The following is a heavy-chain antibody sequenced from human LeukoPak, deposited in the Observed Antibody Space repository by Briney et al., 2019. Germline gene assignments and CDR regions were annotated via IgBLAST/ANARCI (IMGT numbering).Heavy chain of an antibody. V-gene: IGHV1-69*13. CDR2: IIPIFGTA. CDR1: GGTFSSYA. Sequence: SVKVSCKASGGTFSSYAISWVRQAPGQGLEWMGGIIPIFGTANYAQKFQGRVTITADESTSTAYMELSSLRSEDTAVYYCAREGVTVTTEMVWFDPWGQGTLVTVSS. D-gene: IGHD4-17*01. CDR3: AREGVTVTTEMVWFDP. J-gene: IGHJ5*02.